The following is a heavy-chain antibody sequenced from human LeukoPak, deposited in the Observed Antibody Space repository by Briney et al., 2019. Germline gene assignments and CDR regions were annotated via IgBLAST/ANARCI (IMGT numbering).Heavy chain of an antibody. CDR2: ISSRGDTI. V-gene: IGHV3-48*03. J-gene: IGHJ4*02. Sequence: AGGSLRLSCAASGFTFSSYEMNWVRQAPRKGLEWVSYISSRGDTISYADSVKGRFTISRDNAKNSLYLQMSSLRAEDTAVYYCVRDLDYWGQGTLVTVSS. CDR3: VRDLDY. CDR1: GFTFSSYE.